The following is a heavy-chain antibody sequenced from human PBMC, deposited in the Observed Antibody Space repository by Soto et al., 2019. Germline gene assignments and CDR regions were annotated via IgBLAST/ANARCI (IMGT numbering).Heavy chain of an antibody. CDR3: AQSAGYSSGWYYFDY. V-gene: IGHV2-5*01. J-gene: IGHJ4*02. CDR2: IYWNDDK. Sequence: QITLKASGPTLVKPTQTLTLTCTFSGFSLSTSGVGVGWIRQPPGKALEWLALIYWNDDKRYSPSLKSRLTITKHTSKNQVVLTMTNMDPVDTATYYCAQSAGYSSGWYYFDYWGQGTLVTVSS. D-gene: IGHD6-19*01. CDR1: GFSLSTSGVG.